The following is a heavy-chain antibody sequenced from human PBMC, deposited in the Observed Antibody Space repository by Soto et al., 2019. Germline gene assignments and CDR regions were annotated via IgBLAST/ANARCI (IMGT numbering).Heavy chain of an antibody. Sequence: SETLSLTCTVSGGSISIGDYYWNCIRQPPGKGLEWIGYIHHSGSTYYNPSLQSRLTISVDTSKNQFSLRLKSVTAADTAVYSCARGLPDGEFYFDSWGLGTLVTVSS. J-gene: IGHJ4*02. CDR2: IHHSGST. D-gene: IGHD3-10*01. V-gene: IGHV4-30-4*01. CDR1: GGSISIGDYY. CDR3: ARGLPDGEFYFDS.